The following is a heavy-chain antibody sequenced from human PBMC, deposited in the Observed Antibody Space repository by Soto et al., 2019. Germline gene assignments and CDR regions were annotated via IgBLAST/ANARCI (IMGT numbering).Heavy chain of an antibody. CDR1: GYSFTAYY. CDR3: ARAVGSDRSSWHRRTFAY. CDR2: INPDTGGT. D-gene: IGHD2-2*01. J-gene: IGHJ4*02. Sequence: QVQLVQSGAEVQKSGASLKLSCKASGYSFTAYYLHWVRQAPGQGLEWMGWINPDTGGTDYTQKFQGCATLTRDTSLSTVYGELSNVKSDDPAVYYCARAVGSDRSSWHRRTFAYWGQGTLVTVSS. V-gene: IGHV1-2*04.